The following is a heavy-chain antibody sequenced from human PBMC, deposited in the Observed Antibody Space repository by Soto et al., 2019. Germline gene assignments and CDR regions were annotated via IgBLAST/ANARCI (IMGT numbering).Heavy chain of an antibody. CDR1: GGSFSGYD. J-gene: IGHJ6*03. Sequence: SETLSLTCAVYGGSFSGYDWSWIRQPPGKGLEWIGEINHSGSTNYNPSLKSRVTISVDTSKNQFSLKLSSVTAADTAVYYCARGPQFNYDFGSAQTTRYYYYYMDFWGKGTTVTVSS. V-gene: IGHV4-34*01. CDR3: ARGPQFNYDFGSAQTTRYYYYYMDF. CDR2: INHSGST. D-gene: IGHD3-3*01.